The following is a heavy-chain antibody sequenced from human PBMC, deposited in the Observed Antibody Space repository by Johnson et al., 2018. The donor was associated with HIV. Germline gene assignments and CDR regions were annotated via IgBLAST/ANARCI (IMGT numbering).Heavy chain of an antibody. J-gene: IGHJ3*02. D-gene: IGHD6-6*01. CDR1: GFTVSSNY. CDR3: AREFRYSSSPAHYAFDI. CDR2: IYSGGST. Sequence: VQLVESGGGLIQPGGSLRLSCAASGFTVSSNYMSWVRQAPGKGLEWVSVIYSGGSTYYADSVKGRFTISRDNSKNTLYLQMNSLRAEDTAVYYCAREFRYSSSPAHYAFDIWGQGTMVTVSS. V-gene: IGHV3-53*01.